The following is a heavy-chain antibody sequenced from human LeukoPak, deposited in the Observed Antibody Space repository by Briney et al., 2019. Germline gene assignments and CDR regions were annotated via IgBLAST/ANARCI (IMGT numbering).Heavy chain of an antibody. J-gene: IGHJ3*02. CDR3: AREPYGDYGGGAFDI. V-gene: IGHV4-30-2*01. CDR1: GGSFSGYY. Sequence: SETLSLTCAVYGGSFSGYYWSWIRQPPGKGLEWIGYIYHSGSTYYNPSLKSRVTISVDRSKNQFSLKLSSVTAADTAVYYCAREPYGDYGGGAFDIWGQGTMVTVSS. D-gene: IGHD4-17*01. CDR2: IYHSGST.